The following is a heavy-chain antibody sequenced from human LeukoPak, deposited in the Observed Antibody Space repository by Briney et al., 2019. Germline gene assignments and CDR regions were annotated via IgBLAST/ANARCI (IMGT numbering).Heavy chain of an antibody. CDR2: IYYSGGT. V-gene: IGHV4-59*08. D-gene: IGHD1-26*01. J-gene: IGHJ4*02. CDR3: ARVSGSYPRPFEY. CDR1: GGSISTYY. Sequence: PSETLPLTCTVSGGSISTYYWSWIRQSPGKGLEWIGYIYYSGGTNYNPSLKSRVTISVDTSKNQFSLNLTSVTAADTAVYYCARVSGSYPRPFEYWGQGTLVAVSS.